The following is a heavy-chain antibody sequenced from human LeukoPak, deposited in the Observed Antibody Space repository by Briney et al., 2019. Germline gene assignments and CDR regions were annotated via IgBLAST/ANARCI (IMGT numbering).Heavy chain of an antibody. CDR1: GYSISSGYY. V-gene: IGHV4-38-2*02. CDR3: ARWSSSSWYYFDY. CDR2: IYHSGTT. D-gene: IGHD6-13*01. Sequence: PSETLSLTCTVSGYSISSGYYWGWIRPPPGKGLEWIGYIYHSGTTNYNPSLKSRVTISVDTSKNQFSLKLSSVTAADTAVYYCARWSSSSWYYFDYWGQGTLVTVSS. J-gene: IGHJ4*02.